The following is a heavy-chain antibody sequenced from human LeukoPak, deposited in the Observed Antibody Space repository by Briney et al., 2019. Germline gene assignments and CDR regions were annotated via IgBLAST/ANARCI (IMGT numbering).Heavy chain of an antibody. V-gene: IGHV1-18*01. D-gene: IGHD3-22*01. J-gene: IGHJ4*02. CDR1: GYTFTSYG. CDR3: ASNTGSDGSGYAY. CDR2: VSADNGNT. Sequence: ASVKVSCKASGYTFTSYGISWVRQAPGQGPEWIGWVSADNGNTNFPQKLQGRITLTTETSTNTAYMELRSLRSNDTAVYYCASNTGSDGSGYAYWGQGTLVTVSS.